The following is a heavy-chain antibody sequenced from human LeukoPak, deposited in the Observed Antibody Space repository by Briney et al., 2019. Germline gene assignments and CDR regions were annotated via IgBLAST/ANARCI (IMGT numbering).Heavy chain of an antibody. J-gene: IGHJ5*02. V-gene: IGHV4-34*01. CDR3: ARRHGYCSSTSCPEDEGWGQLWFDR. D-gene: IGHD2-2*03. CDR2: INHSGST. CDR1: GGSFSGYY. Sequence: SETLSLTCAVYGGSFSGYYWSWVRQPPGEGVEWIGEINHSGSTTYNPSLKSRVTISVDTSKNQFSLKLSSVTAADTAVYYCARRHGYCSSTSCPEDEGWGQLWFDRWGQGTLVTVSS.